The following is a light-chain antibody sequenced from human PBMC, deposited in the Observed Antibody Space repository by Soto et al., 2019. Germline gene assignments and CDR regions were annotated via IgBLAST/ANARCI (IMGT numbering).Light chain of an antibody. Sequence: QSVLTQPPSASGTPGQRVTISCSGSNSNIGSNTVNWFQQLPGTAPKLLIYSNNQRPSGVPDRFSGSKSGTSASLAISELQSEDEADYYCAAWDDSLNGYVFGTGTKLTVL. J-gene: IGLJ1*01. V-gene: IGLV1-44*01. CDR1: NSNIGSNT. CDR3: AAWDDSLNGYV. CDR2: SNN.